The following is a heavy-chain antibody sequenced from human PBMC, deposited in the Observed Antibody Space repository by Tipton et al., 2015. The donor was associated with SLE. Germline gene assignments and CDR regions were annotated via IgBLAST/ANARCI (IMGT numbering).Heavy chain of an antibody. J-gene: IGHJ3*02. D-gene: IGHD3-22*01. CDR2: IYYSGST. Sequence: TLSLTCTVSGGSISSYYWSWIRQPPGKGLEWIGYIYYSGSTNSNPSLKSRVTISVDTSKNQFSLKLSSVTAADTAVYYCASAAWDYDSSGSGAFDIWGQGTMVTVSS. V-gene: IGHV4-59*01. CDR1: GGSISSYY. CDR3: ASAAWDYDSSGSGAFDI.